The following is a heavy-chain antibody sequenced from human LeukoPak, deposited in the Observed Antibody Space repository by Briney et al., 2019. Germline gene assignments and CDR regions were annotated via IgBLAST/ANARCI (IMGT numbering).Heavy chain of an antibody. CDR3: V. CDR2: IYFTGNT. CDR1: GDSISTGSYY. V-gene: IGHV4-39*07. Sequence: SETLSHTCTVSGDSISTGSYYWGWIRQPPGKGLEWIGSIYFTGNTYYTPSLRSRVTISVDTSKNQFSLKLNSVTAADTAVYMDVWGKGATVTVSS. J-gene: IGHJ6*03.